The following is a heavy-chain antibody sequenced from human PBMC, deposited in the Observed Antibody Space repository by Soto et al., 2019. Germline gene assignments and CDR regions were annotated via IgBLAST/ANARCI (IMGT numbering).Heavy chain of an antibody. V-gene: IGHV4-59*08. D-gene: IGHD3-10*01. CDR1: GGSISSYY. Sequence: QVQLQESGPGLVKPSETLSLTCTVSGGSISSYYWSWIRQPPGKGLEWIGYIYYSGSTNYNPSLRGRGTISVDTSKNQFALKLSSVTAADTAVYYCARHHYYRGAFDLWGRGTLVTVSS. CDR2: IYYSGST. CDR3: ARHHYYRGAFDL. J-gene: IGHJ2*01.